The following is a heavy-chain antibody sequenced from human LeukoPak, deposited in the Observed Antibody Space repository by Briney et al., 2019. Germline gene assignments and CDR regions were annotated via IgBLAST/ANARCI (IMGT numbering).Heavy chain of an antibody. Sequence: PSETLSLTCTVSGGSISSYYWSWIRQPPGKGLEWIGYIYYSGSTNYNPSLKSRVTISVDTSKNQFSLKLSSVTAADTAVYYCARALPRSQQLVRTGNYYYGLDVWGQGTTVTVSS. CDR3: ARALPRSQQLVRTGNYYYGLDV. D-gene: IGHD6-13*01. V-gene: IGHV4-59*08. CDR2: IYYSGST. CDR1: GGSISSYY. J-gene: IGHJ6*02.